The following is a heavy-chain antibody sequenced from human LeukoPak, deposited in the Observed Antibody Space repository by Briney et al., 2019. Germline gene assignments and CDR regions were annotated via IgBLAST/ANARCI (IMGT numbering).Heavy chain of an antibody. CDR1: GFTFSSYW. CDR3: ARGGTTRARGHFVY. V-gene: IGHV3-7*01. J-gene: IGHJ4*02. Sequence: GGSLRLSCAASGFTFSSYWMSWVRQAPGQGLEWVANIKQDGGEKYYVDSVKGRFTISRDNAKNSLYLEMNSLRAEDTAVYYCARGGTTRARGHFVYWGQGTLVTVSS. D-gene: IGHD1-26*01. CDR2: IKQDGGEK.